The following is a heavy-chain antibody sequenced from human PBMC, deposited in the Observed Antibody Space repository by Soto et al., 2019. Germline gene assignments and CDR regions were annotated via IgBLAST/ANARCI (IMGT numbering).Heavy chain of an antibody. CDR2: IIPILGIA. CDR1: GYTFSSYA. J-gene: IGHJ4*02. Sequence: ASVKVSCKASGYTFSSYAISWVRQAPGQGLEWMGGIIPILGIANYAQKFQGRVTITADKSTSTAYMELSSLRSEDTAVYYCARRNGDYAFDYWGQGTLVTVSS. D-gene: IGHD4-17*01. V-gene: IGHV1-69*10. CDR3: ARRNGDYAFDY.